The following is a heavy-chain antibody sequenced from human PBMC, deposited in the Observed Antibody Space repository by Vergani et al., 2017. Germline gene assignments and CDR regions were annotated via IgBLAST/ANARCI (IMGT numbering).Heavy chain of an antibody. CDR2: IYYSGST. D-gene: IGHD2-2*01. Sequence: QVQLQESGPGLVKPSETLSLTCTVSGGSVSSGSYYWSWIRQPPGKGLEWIGYIYYSGSTNYNPSLKSRVTISVDTSKNQFSLKLSAVTAADTAVYYCAGEGVVPAARDNWFDPWGQGTLVTVSS. V-gene: IGHV4-61*01. CDR1: GGSVSSGSYY. CDR3: AGEGVVPAARDNWFDP. J-gene: IGHJ5*02.